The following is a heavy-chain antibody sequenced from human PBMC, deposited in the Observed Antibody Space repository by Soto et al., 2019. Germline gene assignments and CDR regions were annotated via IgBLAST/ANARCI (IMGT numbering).Heavy chain of an antibody. CDR1: GGSISSYY. J-gene: IGHJ6*03. CDR3: ARQNGYGSDYYYMDV. D-gene: IGHD3-10*01. Sequence: SETLSLTCTVSGGSISSYYWSWIRQPPGKGLEWIGYIYYSGSTNYNPSLKSRVTISVDTSKNQFSLKLSSVTAADTAVYYCARQNGYGSDYYYMDVWGKGTTVTVSS. V-gene: IGHV4-59*08. CDR2: IYYSGST.